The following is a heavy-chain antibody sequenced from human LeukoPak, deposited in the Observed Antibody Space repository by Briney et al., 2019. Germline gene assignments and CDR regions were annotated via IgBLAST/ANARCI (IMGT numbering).Heavy chain of an antibody. CDR1: NGSFSGYY. CDR2: VNHGGDT. Sequence: SETLSLTCAVYNGSFSGYYWSWIRQSPGKGLEWIGEVNHGGDTNYNPSLRSRVTISLDTSKNHFSLNLRSVTAADTAVYNCARAAWNGGGGFDPWGQGTLVTVSS. V-gene: IGHV4-34*01. CDR3: ARAAWNGGGGFDP. D-gene: IGHD3-16*01. J-gene: IGHJ5*02.